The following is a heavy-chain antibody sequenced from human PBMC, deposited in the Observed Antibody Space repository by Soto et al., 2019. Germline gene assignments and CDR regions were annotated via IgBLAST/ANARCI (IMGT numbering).Heavy chain of an antibody. D-gene: IGHD6-13*01. CDR1: GFTFSRYW. J-gene: IGHJ4*02. CDR2: INQDGGTR. Sequence: EVQVVESGGGLVQPRGSLRLSCAASGFTFSRYWMSWVRQAPGKGLEWVANINQDGGTRHYVDSVKGRCTISRDNAKNSVYLQMNSLRAEDTAVFYCLRAIGAAESYWGQGTLVTVSS. V-gene: IGHV3-7*01. CDR3: LRAIGAAESY.